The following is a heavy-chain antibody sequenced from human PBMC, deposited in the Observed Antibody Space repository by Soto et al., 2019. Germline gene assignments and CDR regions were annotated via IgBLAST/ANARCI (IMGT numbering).Heavy chain of an antibody. J-gene: IGHJ6*03. V-gene: IGHV1-18*01. CDR3: ARGETDIVVVPAANSDIDYYYYMDV. CDR1: GYTFTSYG. Sequence: ASVKVSCKASGYTFTSYGISWVRQAPGQGLEWMGWISAYNGNTNYAQKLQGRVTMTTDTSTSTAYMELRSLRSDDTAVYYCARGETDIVVVPAANSDIDYYYYMDVWGKGTTVTVSS. D-gene: IGHD2-2*01. CDR2: ISAYNGNT.